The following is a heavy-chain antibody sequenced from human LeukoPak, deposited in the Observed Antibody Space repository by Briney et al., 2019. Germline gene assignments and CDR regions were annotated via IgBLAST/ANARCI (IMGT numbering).Heavy chain of an antibody. D-gene: IGHD2-2*01. Sequence: SETLSLTCTVSGGSVSSGSYYWSWIRQPPGKGLEWIGYIHYSGSTNYNPSLKSRVTISVATSKNQFSLKLSSVTAADTAVYYCARGLGYCSSTSCYPYFDYWGQGTLVTVSS. J-gene: IGHJ4*02. CDR2: IHYSGST. V-gene: IGHV4-61*01. CDR3: ARGLGYCSSTSCYPYFDY. CDR1: GGSVSSGSYY.